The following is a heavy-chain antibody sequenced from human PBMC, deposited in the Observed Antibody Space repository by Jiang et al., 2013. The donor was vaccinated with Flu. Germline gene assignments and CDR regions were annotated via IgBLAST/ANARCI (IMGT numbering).Heavy chain of an antibody. V-gene: IGHV3-11*01. CDR3: VRGGGSSGYFYY. Sequence: RLSCAASGFTFSDFYMSWIRQTPGKGLEWISYITSSFNTYYADSVKGRFTISRDNAKNSLYLQMNSLRAEDTAVYYCVRGGGSSGYFYYWGQGTVVTVSS. CDR2: ITSSFNT. CDR1: GFTFSDFY. J-gene: IGHJ4*02. D-gene: IGHD3-22*01.